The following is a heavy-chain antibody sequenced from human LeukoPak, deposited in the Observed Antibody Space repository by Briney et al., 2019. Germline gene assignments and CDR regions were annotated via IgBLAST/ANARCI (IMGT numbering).Heavy chain of an antibody. Sequence: GGSLRLSCAASGFAFSTYAMHWVRQAPGKGLEWLAVISFDGNTKYYADSAKGRFTISRDNSKNTLYVQINSLRVEDTAVYYCARAMVRGVPFDYWGQGTLVTVSS. V-gene: IGHV3-30-3*01. CDR1: GFAFSTYA. J-gene: IGHJ4*02. CDR2: ISFDGNTK. CDR3: ARAMVRGVPFDY. D-gene: IGHD3-10*01.